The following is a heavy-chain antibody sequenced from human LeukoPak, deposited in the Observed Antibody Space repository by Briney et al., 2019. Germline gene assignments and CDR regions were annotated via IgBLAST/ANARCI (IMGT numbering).Heavy chain of an antibody. CDR1: GDSFSGYY. CDR3: ARNRPGNYDFSRARYYYYMDV. Sequence: SETLSLTCAVYGDSFSGYYWNWIRQPPGKGLEWIGEINHSGSVDYNPSLKTRLTISVDTSKNQFSLRLTSVTAADTAVYYCARNRPGNYDFSRARYYYYMDVWAKGTTVTVSS. CDR2: INHSGSV. J-gene: IGHJ6*03. V-gene: IGHV4-34*01. D-gene: IGHD3-3*01.